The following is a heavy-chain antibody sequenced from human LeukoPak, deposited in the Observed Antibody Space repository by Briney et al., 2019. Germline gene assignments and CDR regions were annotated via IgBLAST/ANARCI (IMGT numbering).Heavy chain of an antibody. Sequence: GSLRLSCAASGFTFFSYEMNWVRQAPGKGLERVSYISSSGSTIYYADSVKGRFTISRDNAKNSLYLQMNSLRAEDTALYYCAKDIGGSCYGWFDPWGQGTLVTVSS. CDR1: GFTFFSYE. CDR3: AKDIGGSCYGWFDP. J-gene: IGHJ5*02. V-gene: IGHV3-48*03. CDR2: ISSSGSTI. D-gene: IGHD2-15*01.